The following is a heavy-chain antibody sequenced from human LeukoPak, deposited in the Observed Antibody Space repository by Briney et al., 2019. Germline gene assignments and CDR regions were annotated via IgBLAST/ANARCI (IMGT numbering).Heavy chain of an antibody. CDR2: ISGSGGSK. V-gene: IGHV3-23*01. J-gene: IGHJ4*02. D-gene: IGHD3-10*01. Sequence: GGSLRLSCVGSRFPPRKYAMSWVRQAPGKGLEWVSGISGSGGSKYYADSVRGRFTISRDNSKNTLYLQMNSLRAEDTAVYYCAKVPSMVRGVAFDYWGQGTLVTVSS. CDR3: AKVPSMVRGVAFDY. CDR1: RFPPRKYA.